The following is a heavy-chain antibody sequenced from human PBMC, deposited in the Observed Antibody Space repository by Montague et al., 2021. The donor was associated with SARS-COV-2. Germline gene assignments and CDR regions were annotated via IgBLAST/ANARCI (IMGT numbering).Heavy chain of an antibody. CDR2: IYYSGST. CDR3: ARALRRVVIKHFDY. J-gene: IGHJ4*02. Sequence: TPSLTCTVSGGSISSGGYYWSWIRQHPGKGLEWIGYIYYSGSTYYNPSLKSRVTISVDTSKNQFSLKLSSVTAADTAVYYCARALRRVVIKHFDYWGQGTLVTVSS. V-gene: IGHV4-31*03. D-gene: IGHD3-3*01. CDR1: GGSISSGGYY.